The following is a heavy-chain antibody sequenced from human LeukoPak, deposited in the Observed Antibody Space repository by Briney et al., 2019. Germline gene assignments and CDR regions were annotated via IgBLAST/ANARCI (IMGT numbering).Heavy chain of an antibody. CDR1: GFTFSSYW. CDR3: ARELLTIVRADYMDV. Sequence: PGGSLRLSCGASGFTFSSYWMSWVRQAPGKGLEWVANIKQDGSEKYYVDSVKGRFTISRDNAKNSLYLQMNSLRAEDTAVYYCARELLTIVRADYMDVWGKGTTVTVSS. J-gene: IGHJ6*03. CDR2: IKQDGSEK. V-gene: IGHV3-7*01. D-gene: IGHD3-10*01.